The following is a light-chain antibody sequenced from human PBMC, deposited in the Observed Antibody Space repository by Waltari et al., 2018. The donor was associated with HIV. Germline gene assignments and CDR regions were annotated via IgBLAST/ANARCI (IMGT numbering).Light chain of an antibody. CDR1: SSNIGSNY. CDR2: RNK. V-gene: IGLV1-47*01. J-gene: IGLJ3*02. Sequence: QSVLTQPPSASGTPGQRVTISCSGSSSNIGSNYVYWYQQLPGPTPKLLIYRNKPRPSGVPDRCSGSKSGTSTSLAISGLRSEDEADYYCAAWDDSLSAPVFGGGTKLTVL. CDR3: AAWDDSLSAPV.